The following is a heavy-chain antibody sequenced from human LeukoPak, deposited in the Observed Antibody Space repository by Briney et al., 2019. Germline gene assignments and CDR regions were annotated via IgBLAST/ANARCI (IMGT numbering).Heavy chain of an antibody. CDR3: ATSVLY. V-gene: IGHV4-38-2*02. CDR1: GYSISSGYY. Sequence: SETLSLTCSVSGYSISSGYYWGWIRQPPGKGLEWIGSINHSGGTYYNPSLKSRVTMSVDTSKNQLSLKLTSVTAADTALYYCATSVLYWGQGILVTVSS. D-gene: IGHD5/OR15-5a*01. J-gene: IGHJ4*02. CDR2: INHSGGT.